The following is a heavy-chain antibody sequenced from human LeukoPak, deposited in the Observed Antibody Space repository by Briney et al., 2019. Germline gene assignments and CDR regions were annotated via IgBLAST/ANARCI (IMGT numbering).Heavy chain of an antibody. CDR3: ARPPTKYASSRYAFNI. D-gene: IGHD2-2*01. J-gene: IGHJ3*02. Sequence: SETLSLTCPVSLGSIVGYYWSWIRQPPGTRLEWIGYIYYTGSTNYNPPLKSRVTISVDTSNNHFSLKLSCVTAADTAVYFCARPPTKYASSRYAFNIWGQGTMVTVSS. V-gene: IGHV4-59*08. CDR2: IYYTGST. CDR1: LGSIVGYY.